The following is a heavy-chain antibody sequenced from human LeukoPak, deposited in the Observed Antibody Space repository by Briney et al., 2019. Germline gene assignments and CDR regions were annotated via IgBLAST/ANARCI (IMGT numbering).Heavy chain of an antibody. CDR3: ARGRDLYDSSGYYSETTTYYYYYYMDV. CDR2: IYSGGST. Sequence: GGSLRLSCAASGFTVSSNYMSWVRQSRGKGLECVSVIYSGGSTYYADSVKGRFNIPRDNSKNTLYLQMNSLRAEDTAVYYCARGRDLYDSSGYYSETTTYYYYYYMDVWGKGTTVTVSS. V-gene: IGHV3-53*01. D-gene: IGHD3-22*01. CDR1: GFTVSSNY. J-gene: IGHJ6*03.